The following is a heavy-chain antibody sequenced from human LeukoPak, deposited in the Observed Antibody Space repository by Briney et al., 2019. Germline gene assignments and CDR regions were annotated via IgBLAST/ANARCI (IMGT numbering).Heavy chain of an antibody. J-gene: IGHJ4*02. Sequence: PGGSLRLSCAASGLTFSSYWVSWVRQAPGKGLEWVANIKQDGSEKYYVDSVKGRFTISRDNAKNSLYLQMNSLRAEDTAVYYCARVGRREIRWMVTADFDYWGQGTLVTVSS. CDR1: GLTFSSYW. D-gene: IGHD2-21*02. CDR2: IKQDGSEK. CDR3: ARVGRREIRWMVTADFDY. V-gene: IGHV3-7*01.